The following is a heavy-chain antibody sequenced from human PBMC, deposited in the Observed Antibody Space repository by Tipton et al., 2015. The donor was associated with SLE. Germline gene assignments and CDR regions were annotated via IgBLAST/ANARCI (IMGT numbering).Heavy chain of an antibody. CDR3: ARHELVAAKADY. D-gene: IGHD5-12*01. V-gene: IGHV4-4*07. J-gene: IGHJ4*02. Sequence: TLSLTCTVSGGSLRSYYWTWIRQPAGKGLEWIGRIYTNENTNYNPSLKSRLTLSVDTSKNQFSLKLTSVTAADTAVYYCARHELVAAKADYWGQGTLVTVAS. CDR2: IYTNENT. CDR1: GGSLRSYY.